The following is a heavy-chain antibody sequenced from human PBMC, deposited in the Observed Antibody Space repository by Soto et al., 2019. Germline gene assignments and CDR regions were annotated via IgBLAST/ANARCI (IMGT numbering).Heavy chain of an antibody. J-gene: IGHJ4*02. CDR2: IFPLFGTS. CDR3: ARGWVEMATITAVFDY. V-gene: IGHV1-69*01. Sequence: QVQLVQSGAEVKKPGSSVKVSCKTSGVTFNSHAISWVRQAPGHGLEWMGGIFPLFGTSNYAQKLQGRLTITADESTSTAYMELSSPKSEDTAVYYCARGWVEMATITAVFDYWGQGTLVTVSS. CDR1: GVTFNSHA. D-gene: IGHD5-12*01.